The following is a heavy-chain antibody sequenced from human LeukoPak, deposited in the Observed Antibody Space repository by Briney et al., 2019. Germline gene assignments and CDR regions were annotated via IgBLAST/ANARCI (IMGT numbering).Heavy chain of an antibody. CDR2: IYFSGST. J-gene: IGHJ5*01. CDR3: AKGRWELPTDS. CDR1: GASITSDY. Sequence: SETLSLTCSVSGASITSDYRTWIRQPPGKGLEWIGFIYFSGSTNYSPSLRGRVIISVDTTKNESSLRLSSVTPADTAFYFCAKGRWELPTDSWGQRILVTVSS. V-gene: IGHV4-59*01. D-gene: IGHD3-10*01.